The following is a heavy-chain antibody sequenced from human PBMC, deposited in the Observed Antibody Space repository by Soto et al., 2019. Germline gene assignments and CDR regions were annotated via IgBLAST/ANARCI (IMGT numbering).Heavy chain of an antibody. Sequence: PSETLSLTCTVAGGSISSGGYYWSWIRQHPGKGLEWIGYIYYSGSTYYNPSLKSRVTISVDTSKNQFSLKLSSVTAADTAVYYCARVRGGSAYFDYWGQGTLVTAPQ. CDR1: GGSISSGGYY. J-gene: IGHJ4*02. V-gene: IGHV4-31*03. CDR3: ARVRGGSAYFDY. D-gene: IGHD1-26*01. CDR2: IYYSGST.